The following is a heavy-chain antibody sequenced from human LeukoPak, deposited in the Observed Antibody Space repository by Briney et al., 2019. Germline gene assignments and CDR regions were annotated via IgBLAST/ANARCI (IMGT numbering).Heavy chain of an antibody. CDR1: GYTFTGYY. CDR3: ASYPRYSSSPPFDY. Sequence: ASVRVSCKASGYTFTGYYMHWVRQAPGQGLEWMGWINPNTGGTYYAEKFQGRVTMTRDTTISTAYMELTRLTSDDTAVYYSASYPRYSSSPPFDYWGQGTLVTVSS. CDR2: INPNTGGT. J-gene: IGHJ4*02. D-gene: IGHD6-6*01. V-gene: IGHV1-2*02.